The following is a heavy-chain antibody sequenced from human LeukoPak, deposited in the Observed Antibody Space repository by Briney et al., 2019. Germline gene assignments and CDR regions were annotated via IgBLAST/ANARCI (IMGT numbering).Heavy chain of an antibody. D-gene: IGHD3-16*02. CDR2: ISYDGSNK. J-gene: IGHJ4*02. V-gene: IGHV3-30*01. CDR3: ARGRRGMITFGGVIGPYYFDY. CDR1: GFTFGSYA. Sequence: GSLRLSCAASGFTFGSYAMHWVRQAPGKGLEWVAVISYDGSNKYYADSVKGRFTISRDNSKNTLYLQMNSLRAEDTAVYYCARGRRGMITFGGVIGPYYFDYWGQGTLVTVSS.